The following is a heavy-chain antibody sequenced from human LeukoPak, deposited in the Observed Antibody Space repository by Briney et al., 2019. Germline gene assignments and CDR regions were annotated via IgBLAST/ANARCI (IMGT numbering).Heavy chain of an antibody. Sequence: PGGSLRLSCAASGFTVSSNYMSWVRQAPGKGLEWVSLFYSGGTTYYADSVKGRLTISRDNSKNTLYLQMNSLRAEDTAVYYCATTSSSDAFDIWGQGTMVTASS. D-gene: IGHD6-13*01. CDR2: FYSGGTT. V-gene: IGHV3-53*01. CDR1: GFTVSSNY. CDR3: ATTSSSDAFDI. J-gene: IGHJ3*02.